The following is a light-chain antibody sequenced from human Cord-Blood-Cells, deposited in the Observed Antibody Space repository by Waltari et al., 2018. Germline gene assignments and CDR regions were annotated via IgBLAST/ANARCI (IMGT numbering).Light chain of an antibody. V-gene: IGKV1-8*01. J-gene: IGKJ4*01. CDR1: QGISSY. CDR2: AAS. Sequence: AIRITQSPSSLSGSTGDRVTITCRASQGISSYLAWYQQKPGKAPKLLIYAASTLQSGVPSRFSGSGSGTDFTLTISCLQSEDFATYYCQQYYSYPLTFGGGTKVEIK. CDR3: QQYYSYPLT.